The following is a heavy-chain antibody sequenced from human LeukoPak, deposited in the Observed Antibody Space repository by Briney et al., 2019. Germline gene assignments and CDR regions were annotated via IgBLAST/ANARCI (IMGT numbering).Heavy chain of an antibody. CDR2: ISYDGSNK. Sequence: GGSLRLSCAASGFTFSSYGMHWVRQAPGKGLEGVAVISYDGSNKYYADSVKGRFTISRDNSKNTLYLQMNSLRAEDTAVYYCAKEVDGGYSYGLVDYWGQGTLVTVSS. CDR3: AKEVDGGYSYGLVDY. V-gene: IGHV3-30*18. J-gene: IGHJ4*02. D-gene: IGHD5-18*01. CDR1: GFTFSSYG.